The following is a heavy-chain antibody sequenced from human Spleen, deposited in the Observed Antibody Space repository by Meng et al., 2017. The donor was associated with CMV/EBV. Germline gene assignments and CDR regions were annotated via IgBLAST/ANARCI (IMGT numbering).Heavy chain of an antibody. CDR1: GFTFSNYW. CDR3: TRRDYGGKEKAFDL. Sequence: GESLKISCEASGFTFSNYWIHWVRQAPGKGLVWVSRINSDGNSMSYADSVKGRFTISRDNAKNTLYLQMDSLRAEDTAVYYCTRRDYGGKEKAFDLRGHGTMVTVS. V-gene: IGHV3-74*01. D-gene: IGHD4-23*01. J-gene: IGHJ3*01. CDR2: INSDGNSM.